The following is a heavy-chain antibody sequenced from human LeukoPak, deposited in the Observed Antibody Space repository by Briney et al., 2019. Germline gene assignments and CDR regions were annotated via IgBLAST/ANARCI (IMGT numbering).Heavy chain of an antibody. CDR2: IYYSGST. V-gene: IGHV4-59*08. CDR3: ASVIAAAGTID. J-gene: IGHJ4*02. D-gene: IGHD6-13*01. CDR1: GGSISSNY. Sequence: SETLSLTCNVSGGSISSNYWSWIRQPPGKGLEWIGYIYYSGSTNYNPSLKSRVTMSVDTSKNQFSLKMSSVTAADTAVYYCASVIAAAGTIDWGQGTLVTVSS.